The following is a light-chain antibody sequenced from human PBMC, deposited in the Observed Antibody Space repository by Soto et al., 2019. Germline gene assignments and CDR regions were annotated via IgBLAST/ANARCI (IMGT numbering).Light chain of an antibody. Sequence: LVWTHSPGTLSSSPSSRSTIFCSASQSVASRNLAWYQQKSGQAPRLLMYGASSRAIHTPDRFSASGSGTDFTLTISSLEPEDFAVYYCQQRNSWPLTFGGGTKVDNK. CDR1: QSVASRN. J-gene: IGKJ4*01. CDR2: GAS. V-gene: IGKV3D-20*02. CDR3: QQRNSWPLT.